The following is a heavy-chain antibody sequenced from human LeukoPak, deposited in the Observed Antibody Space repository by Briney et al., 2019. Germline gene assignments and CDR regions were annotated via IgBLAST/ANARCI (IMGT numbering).Heavy chain of an antibody. CDR1: GGTFSSYA. CDR3: ARVEMATEPYYYYGMDV. J-gene: IGHJ6*02. D-gene: IGHD5-24*01. Sequence: SVKVSCKASGGTFSSYAISWVRQAPGQGLEWMGGIIPIFGTANYAQKFQGRVTITADESTSTAYMELSSLRSEDTAVYCCARVEMATEPYYYYGMDVWGQGTTVTVSS. CDR2: IIPIFGTA. V-gene: IGHV1-69*13.